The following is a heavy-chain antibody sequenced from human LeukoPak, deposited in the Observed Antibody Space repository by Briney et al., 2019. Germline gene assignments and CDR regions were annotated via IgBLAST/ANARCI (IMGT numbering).Heavy chain of an antibody. CDR3: ATSSAWKSNIDY. J-gene: IGHJ4*02. V-gene: IGHV1-8*01. CDR1: GHTFTSYD. CDR2: MNPNSGNT. D-gene: IGHD6-19*01. Sequence: ASVKVSCKASGHTFTSYDINWVRQASGQGLEWIEWMNPNSGNTGYAQKFQGSVTMTRNTSISTAYMELSRLRSDDTAVFYCATSSAWKSNIDYWGQGTLVTVSS.